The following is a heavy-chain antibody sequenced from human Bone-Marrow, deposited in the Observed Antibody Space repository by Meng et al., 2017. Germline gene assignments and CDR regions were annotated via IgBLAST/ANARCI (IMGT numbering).Heavy chain of an antibody. V-gene: IGHV2-70*20. CDR2: IDWDDDK. CDR1: GFSLSTSGMC. J-gene: IGHJ5*02. CDR3: ARCLIAAAGADNWFDP. D-gene: IGHD6-13*01. Sequence: SGPTLVKPTQTLTLTCTFSGFSLSTSGMCVSWVRQPPGKALEWLALIDWDDDKYYSTSLKTRVTISQDTSKNQVVLTMTNMDPVGTATYYCARCLIAAAGADNWFDPWGQGTLVTVSS.